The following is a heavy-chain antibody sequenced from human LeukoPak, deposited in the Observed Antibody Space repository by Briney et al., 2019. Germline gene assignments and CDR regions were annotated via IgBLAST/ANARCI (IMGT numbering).Heavy chain of an antibody. Sequence: ASVKVSCKASGYTFTGYYMHWVRQAPGQGLEWMGWINPNSGGTNYAQKFQDRVTMTRDTSISTAYMELSRLRSDDTAVYYCARGEKSTWISSSSSRGRYDYWGQGTLVTVSS. CDR2: INPNSGGT. D-gene: IGHD6-6*01. CDR1: GYTFTGYY. J-gene: IGHJ4*02. CDR3: ARGEKSTWISSSSSRGRYDY. V-gene: IGHV1-2*02.